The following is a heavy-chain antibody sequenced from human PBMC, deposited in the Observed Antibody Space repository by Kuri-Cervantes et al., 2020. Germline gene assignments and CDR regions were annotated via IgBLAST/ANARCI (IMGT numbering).Heavy chain of an antibody. CDR3: VRRQGWSGMDV. J-gene: IGHJ6*02. V-gene: IGHV3-48*02. CDR2: TGTTVSSK. Sequence: GESLKISCAASGFAISSYNMNWVRRAPGKGLEWVSHTGTTVSSKYCADSVKGRFTISRDNGKNSLYLQMNSLRDEDTALYYCVRRQGWSGMDVWGQGTTVTVSS. CDR1: GFAISSYN.